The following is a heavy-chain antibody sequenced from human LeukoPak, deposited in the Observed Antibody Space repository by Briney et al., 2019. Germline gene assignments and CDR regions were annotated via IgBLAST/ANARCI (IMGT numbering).Heavy chain of an antibody. D-gene: IGHD6-19*01. CDR2: IYYTGST. CDR1: GGSISNSIYY. CDR3: ARHTSGWYGFDY. V-gene: IGHV4-39*01. J-gene: IGHJ4*02. Sequence: PSEALSLTCTVSGGSISNSIYYWGWVRQPPGKGLEWIATIYYTGSTYYNPSLESRVTISVDTSRNRFSLNLRSVTAADTAAYYCARHTSGWYGFDYWGQGTLVTVSS.